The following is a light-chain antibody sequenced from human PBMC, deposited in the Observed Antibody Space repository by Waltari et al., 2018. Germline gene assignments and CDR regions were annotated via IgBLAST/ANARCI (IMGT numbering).Light chain of an antibody. CDR1: SSNIRGNT. CDR3: AAWDDSLHGPI. Sequence: QSVMTQPPSASGTPGQRVTISCSGSSSNIRGNTVNWYQHLPGTAPQLLIYSDVQRPSGVPHRFAGSKSGTSASLAISGLQSEDEADYYFAAWDDSLHGPIFGTGTKVTVL. CDR2: SDV. J-gene: IGLJ1*01. V-gene: IGLV1-44*01.